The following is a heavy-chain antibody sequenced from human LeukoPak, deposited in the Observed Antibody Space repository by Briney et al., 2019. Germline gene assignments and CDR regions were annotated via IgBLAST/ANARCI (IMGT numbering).Heavy chain of an antibody. CDR3: AKGRDSYGYGDFDY. J-gene: IGHJ4*02. Sequence: PGGPLRLSCAVSGFSFSSYAMGWVRQAPGKGLEWVSIISDHNTWYADSVKGRFTISRDNSKNTLYLQMNSLRGEDTAVYYCAKGRDSYGYGDFDYWGQGTLVTVSS. D-gene: IGHD5-18*01. V-gene: IGHV3-23*01. CDR2: ISDHNT. CDR1: GFSFSSYA.